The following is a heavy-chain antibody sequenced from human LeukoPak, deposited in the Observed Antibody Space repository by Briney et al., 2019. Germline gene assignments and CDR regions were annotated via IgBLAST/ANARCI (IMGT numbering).Heavy chain of an antibody. J-gene: IGHJ3*02. CDR3: ATSIAARRNQDDAFDI. D-gene: IGHD6-6*01. CDR2: ISAYNGNT. Sequence: GASVKVSCKASGNTFTSYGISWVRQAPGQGLECMGWISAYNGNTNYAQKLQGRVTMTTDTSTSTAYMELRSLRSDDTAVYYCATSIAARRNQDDAFDIWGQGTMVTVSS. CDR1: GNTFTSYG. V-gene: IGHV1-18*01.